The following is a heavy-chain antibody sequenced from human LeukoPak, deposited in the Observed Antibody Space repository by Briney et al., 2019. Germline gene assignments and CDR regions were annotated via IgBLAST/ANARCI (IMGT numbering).Heavy chain of an antibody. D-gene: IGHD1-14*01. CDR2: LYSDGNT. CDR3: ARGVEPLAANTLAY. CDR1: WFTLISKG. V-gene: IGHV3-53*01. J-gene: IGHJ4*02. Sequence: GSPRIFFATPWFTLISKGHAWGRQASGKGLQWVSILYSDGNTKYADSVQGRFTISRDNSKNTLYLEMNSLSPDDTAVYYCARGVEPLAANTLAYWGQGTLVTVSS.